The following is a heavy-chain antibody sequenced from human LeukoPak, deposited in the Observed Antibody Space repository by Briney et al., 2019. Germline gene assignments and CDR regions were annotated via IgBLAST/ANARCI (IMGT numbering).Heavy chain of an antibody. Sequence: SETLSLTCTVSGGSIINYYWSWIRQPPGKGLEWIGSIYYSGSTYYNPSLKSRVTISVDTSKNQFSLKLNSVTAADTALYYCARGRTASGYYYYYMDVWGKGTTVTVSS. CDR2: IYYSGST. D-gene: IGHD5-18*01. CDR1: GGSIINYY. CDR3: ARGRTASGYYYYYMDV. J-gene: IGHJ6*03. V-gene: IGHV4-59*12.